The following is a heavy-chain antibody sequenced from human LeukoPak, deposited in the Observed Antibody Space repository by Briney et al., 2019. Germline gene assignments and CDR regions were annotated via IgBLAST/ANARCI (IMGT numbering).Heavy chain of an antibody. Sequence: QAGGSLRLSCAASGFTFSTHDLNWVRQAPGKGLEWVSYISSSRSTIYYADSVKGRFTISRDNAKNSLYLQMNSLRAEDTAVYYCARQNWYSSSWYGSPIDYWGQGTLVTVSS. CDR1: GFTFSTHD. J-gene: IGHJ4*02. V-gene: IGHV3-48*01. D-gene: IGHD6-13*01. CDR2: ISSSRSTI. CDR3: ARQNWYSSSWYGSPIDY.